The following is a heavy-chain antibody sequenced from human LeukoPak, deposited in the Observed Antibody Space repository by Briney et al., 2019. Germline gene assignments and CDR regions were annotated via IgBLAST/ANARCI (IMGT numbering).Heavy chain of an antibody. J-gene: IGHJ4*02. CDR3: ARVQDYDILTGYSYYFDY. Sequence: SETLSLTCTVSGGSINFYYWTWIRQPPGKGLEWIGYIYYSGSANYNPSLKSRVAISVDTSKDQFSLKLSSVTAADTAVYYCARVQDYDILTGYSYYFDYWGQGTLVTVSS. D-gene: IGHD3-9*01. V-gene: IGHV4-59*08. CDR1: GGSINFYY. CDR2: IYYSGSA.